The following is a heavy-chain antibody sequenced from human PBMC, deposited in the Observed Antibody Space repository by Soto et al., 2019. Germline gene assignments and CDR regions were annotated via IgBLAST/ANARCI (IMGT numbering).Heavy chain of an antibody. Sequence: GGSLRLSCAASGFTFSSYWMSWVRQAPGKGLEWVANIKQDGSEKSYVDSVKGRFTISRDNAKNSVYLQMNSLKTEDTAVYYCTRDRTRGYYDFWSGYWADYWGQGTLVTVSS. CDR3: TRDRTRGYYDFWSGYWADY. D-gene: IGHD3-3*01. CDR1: GFTFSSYW. CDR2: IKQDGSEK. J-gene: IGHJ4*02. V-gene: IGHV3-7*03.